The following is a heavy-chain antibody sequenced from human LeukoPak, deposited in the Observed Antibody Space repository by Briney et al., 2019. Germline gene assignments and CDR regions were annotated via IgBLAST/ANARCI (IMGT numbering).Heavy chain of an antibody. D-gene: IGHD2-15*01. Sequence: PGGSLRPSCAVYGFAFSTFWMSWVRQTPGKGLEWVANIKKVGSEKYYVDSVEGRFTISRDNANKSLDLQMNNLRSEDTAVYFCANVGLYCSGTNCYEWDFEYWGQGTLVTVSS. CDR2: IKKVGSEK. V-gene: IGHV3-7*01. J-gene: IGHJ4*02. CDR1: GFAFSTFW. CDR3: ANVGLYCSGTNCYEWDFEY.